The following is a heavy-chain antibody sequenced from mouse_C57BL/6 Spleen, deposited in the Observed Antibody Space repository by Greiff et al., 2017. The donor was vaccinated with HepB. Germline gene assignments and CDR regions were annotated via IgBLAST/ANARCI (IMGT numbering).Heavy chain of an antibody. J-gene: IGHJ4*01. CDR1: GFTFSSYG. CDR2: ISSGGSYT. D-gene: IGHD1-1*01. CDR3: ARQPYYGSSYKDAMDY. V-gene: IGHV5-6*01. Sequence: EVKLVESGGDLVKPGGSLKLSCAASGFTFSSYGMSWVRQTPDKRLEWVATISSGGSYTYYPDSVKGRFTISRDNAKNTLYLQMSSLKSEDTAMYYCARQPYYGSSYKDAMDYWGQGTSVTVSS.